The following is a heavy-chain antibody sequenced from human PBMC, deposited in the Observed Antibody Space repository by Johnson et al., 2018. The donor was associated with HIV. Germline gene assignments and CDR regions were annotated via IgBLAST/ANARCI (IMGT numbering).Heavy chain of an antibody. D-gene: IGHD5-24*01. V-gene: IGHV3-30*04. J-gene: IGHJ3*02. Sequence: VQLVESGGGVVQPGRSLRLSCAASGFTFSSYAMHWVRQAPGKGLEWVAVISYDGTDTSYVDSVKGRFTISRDNAKNTLYLQLNGLRAEDTAVYYCTSSYNFWAFDIWGQGTVVTVSS. CDR2: ISYDGTDT. CDR3: TSSYNFWAFDI. CDR1: GFTFSSYA.